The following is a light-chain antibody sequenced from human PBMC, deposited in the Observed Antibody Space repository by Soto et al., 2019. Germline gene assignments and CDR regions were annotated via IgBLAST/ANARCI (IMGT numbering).Light chain of an antibody. CDR3: HQYATSPLN. CDR1: QSVGRDY. V-gene: IGKV3-20*01. Sequence: EIVLTQSPGTLSLSPGEGATLSCRASQSVGRDYLAWYQQKPGQAPRLVIYDASTRATDIPDRFSGSGSGTDVTLPISRLEPEDFAVYFCHQYATSPLNCGGGTTVEIK. J-gene: IGKJ4*01. CDR2: DAS.